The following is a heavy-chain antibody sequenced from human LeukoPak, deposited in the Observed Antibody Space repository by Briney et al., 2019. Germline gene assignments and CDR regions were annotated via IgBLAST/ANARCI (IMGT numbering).Heavy chain of an antibody. CDR1: GGTFSSYA. CDR3: ARSDYGGNPGNFDY. CDR2: IIPIFGTA. V-gene: IGHV1-69*13. Sequence: ASVKVSCKASGGTFSSYAISWVRQAPGQGLEWMGGIIPIFGTANYAQKFQGRVTITADESTSTAYMELSSLRSEDTAVYYCARSDYGGNPGNFDYWGQVTLVTVSS. J-gene: IGHJ4*02. D-gene: IGHD4-23*01.